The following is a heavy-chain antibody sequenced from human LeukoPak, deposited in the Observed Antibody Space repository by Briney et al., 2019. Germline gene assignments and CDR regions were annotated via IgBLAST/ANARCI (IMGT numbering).Heavy chain of an antibody. CDR2: ISAYNGNT. Sequence: ASAKVSCKASGYTFTSYGISWVRQAPGQGLEWMGWISAYNGNTNYAQKLQGRVTMTTDTSTSTAYMELRSLRSDDTAVYYCARTVTRRDWFDPWGQGTLVTVSS. CDR1: GYTFTSYG. V-gene: IGHV1-18*01. D-gene: IGHD4-17*01. CDR3: ARTVTRRDWFDP. J-gene: IGHJ5*02.